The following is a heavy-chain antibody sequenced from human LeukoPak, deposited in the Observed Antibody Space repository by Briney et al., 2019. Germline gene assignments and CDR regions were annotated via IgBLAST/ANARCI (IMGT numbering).Heavy chain of an antibody. CDR3: TRNSIYYDSRGHDY. V-gene: IGHV3-49*04. CDR2: IRSKAYGGTT. D-gene: IGHD3-22*01. Sequence: PGGSLRLSCAASGFTFSSYSMNWVRQGPGKGLEWVGFIRSKAYGGTTEYAASVKGRFTISRDDSKSIAYLQMDSLKTEDTAVYYCTRNSIYYDSRGHDYWGQGTLVTVSS. CDR1: GFTFSSYS. J-gene: IGHJ4*02.